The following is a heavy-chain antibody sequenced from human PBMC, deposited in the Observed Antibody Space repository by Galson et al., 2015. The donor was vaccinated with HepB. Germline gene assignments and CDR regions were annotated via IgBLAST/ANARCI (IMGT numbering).Heavy chain of an antibody. Sequence: SVKVSCKASGYTFTGYYMQWVRQAPGQGLEWMGRINPNSGDTNYAQKFQGRVTMTRDTSINTAYMELSRLTSDDTAVYYCARDMGGSGNPFDYWGQGTLVTVSS. J-gene: IGHJ4*02. V-gene: IGHV1-2*06. CDR3: ARDMGGSGNPFDY. D-gene: IGHD1-26*01. CDR1: GYTFTGYY. CDR2: INPNSGDT.